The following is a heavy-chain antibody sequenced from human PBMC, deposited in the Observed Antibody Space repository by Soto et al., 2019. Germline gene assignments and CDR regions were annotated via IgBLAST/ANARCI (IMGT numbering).Heavy chain of an antibody. CDR2: TYYRSKWYN. V-gene: IGHV6-1*01. Sequence: SQTLSLTCGISGDSVSGNSAAWNWLRQSPSRGLEWLGGTYYRSKWYNDYAVSVESRITINPDTSKNHFSLQLNFVTPEDTAVYFCARGEQYSGRIFDYWGQGTLVTVSS. J-gene: IGHJ4*02. CDR3: ARGEQYSGRIFDY. D-gene: IGHD1-26*01. CDR1: GDSVSGNSAA.